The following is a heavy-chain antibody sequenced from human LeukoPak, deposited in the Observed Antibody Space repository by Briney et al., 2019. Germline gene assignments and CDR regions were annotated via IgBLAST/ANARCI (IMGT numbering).Heavy chain of an antibody. V-gene: IGHV3-74*01. J-gene: IGHJ4*02. CDR1: GFTLSNYW. CDR2: INTDGTTT. CDR3: ARDLGDGYLANDY. Sequence: PGGSLRLSCAASGFTLSNYWMHWVRQAPGKGLVWVSHINTDGTTTNYADSVKGRFTISRDTAKNTLYLQMNSLRAEDTAVYYCARDLGDGYLANDYWGQGTLVTVSS. D-gene: IGHD5-24*01.